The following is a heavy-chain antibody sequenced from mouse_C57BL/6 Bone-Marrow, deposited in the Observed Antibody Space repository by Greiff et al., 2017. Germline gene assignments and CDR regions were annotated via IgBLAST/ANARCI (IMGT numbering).Heavy chain of an antibody. D-gene: IGHD2-4*01. V-gene: IGHV5-4*01. J-gene: IGHJ3*01. CDR1: GFTFSSYA. CDR2: ISDGGNYT. CDR3: ARDRRLPPWFAY. Sequence: EVKVVESGGGLVKPGGSLKLSCAASGFTFSSYAMSWVRQTPEKRLEWVATISDGGNYTYYPDNVKGRFTISRDNAKNNLYLQMSHLKSEDTAMYYCARDRRLPPWFAYWGQGTLVTVSA.